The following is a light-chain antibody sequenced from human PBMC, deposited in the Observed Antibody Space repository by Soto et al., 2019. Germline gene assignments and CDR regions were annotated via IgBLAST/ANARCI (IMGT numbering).Light chain of an antibody. Sequence: EIVLTQSPGTLSLSPGESATLSCRASESISNSYLAWYQQKPDQAPRLLIYGVSRGAAGIPDRFSGGGSGTDFTLTISRLEPEDFAVYYCQQYARSPETFGQGTKVEIK. J-gene: IGKJ1*01. CDR2: GVS. CDR3: QQYARSPET. CDR1: ESISNSY. V-gene: IGKV3-20*01.